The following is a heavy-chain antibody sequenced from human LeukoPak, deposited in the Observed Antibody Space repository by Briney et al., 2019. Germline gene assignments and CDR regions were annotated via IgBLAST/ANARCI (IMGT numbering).Heavy chain of an antibody. V-gene: IGHV1-2*02. CDR1: GYTFTGYY. J-gene: IGHJ4*02. CDR3: AREHRRDGYRLDY. Sequence: ASVKVSCKASGYTFTGYYMHWVRQAPGQGLEWMGWINPNSGGTNYAQKFQGRVTMTRDTSISTAYMELSRLRSDDTAVYYCAREHRRDGYRLDYWGQGTLVTVSS. CDR2: INPNSGGT. D-gene: IGHD5-24*01.